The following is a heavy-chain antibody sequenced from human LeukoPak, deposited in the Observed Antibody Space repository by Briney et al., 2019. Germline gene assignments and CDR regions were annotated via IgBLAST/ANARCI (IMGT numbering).Heavy chain of an antibody. D-gene: IGHD2/OR15-2a*01. CDR3: ARVVTSYYYYMDV. V-gene: IGHV1-18*01. CDR2: ITAYNGIT. CDR1: GYTFTSYG. Sequence: ASVKVSCKASGYTFTSYGITWVRQAPGQGLEWMGWITAYNGITNYAQKLQGRVTMTTDTSTSTAYMELRSLRSDDTAVYYCARVVTSYYYYMDVWGKGTTVTVSS. J-gene: IGHJ6*03.